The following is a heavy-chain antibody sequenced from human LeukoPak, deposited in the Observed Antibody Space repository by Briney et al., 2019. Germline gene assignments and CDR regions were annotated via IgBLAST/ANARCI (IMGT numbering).Heavy chain of an antibody. Sequence: PGGSLRLSCAASGFTFSSYTMNWVRQAPGKGLEWISYISSTSSTIYYADSVKGRFTISRDNAKNSLYLQMNSLRAEDTAVYYCARGRVVVVAARAYYYYYGMDVWGQGTTVTVSS. D-gene: IGHD2-15*01. CDR1: GFTFSSYT. V-gene: IGHV3-48*01. J-gene: IGHJ6*02. CDR2: ISSTSSTI. CDR3: ARGRVVVVAARAYYYYYGMDV.